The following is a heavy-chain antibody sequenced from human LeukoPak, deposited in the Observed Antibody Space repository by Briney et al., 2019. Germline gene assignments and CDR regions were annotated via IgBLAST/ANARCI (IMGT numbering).Heavy chain of an antibody. CDR2: INSDGSVT. D-gene: IGHD6-6*01. CDR3: ARDPYSSSSE. V-gene: IGHV3-74*01. J-gene: IGHJ4*02. Sequence: GGSLRLSCAASGFTFSSYWMHWVRQAPGKGPLWVSHINSDGSVTTYADSVKGRFTISRDNAKNTLYLQMKSLRAEDTAVYYCARDPYSSSSEWGQGTLVTVSS. CDR1: GFTFSSYW.